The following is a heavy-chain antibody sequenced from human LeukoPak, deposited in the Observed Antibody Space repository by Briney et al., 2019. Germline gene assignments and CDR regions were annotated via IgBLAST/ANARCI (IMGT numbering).Heavy chain of an antibody. J-gene: IGHJ4*02. CDR1: GFIFGDYA. CDR3: ARFLNNYTYADY. D-gene: IGHD1/OR15-1a*01. Sequence: GGSLRLSCAASGFIFGDYAMIWVRQTPGKGLEWLSYIVSFSSPVYYADSVKGRFTISRDNAKNSLYLQMNSLRAEDTAMYYCARFLNNYTYADYWGQGTLVTVSS. V-gene: IGHV3-48*04. CDR2: IVSFSSPV.